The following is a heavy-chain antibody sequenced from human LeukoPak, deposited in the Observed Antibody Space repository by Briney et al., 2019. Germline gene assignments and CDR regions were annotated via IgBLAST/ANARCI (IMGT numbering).Heavy chain of an antibody. CDR2: ISGSGDT. J-gene: IGHJ5*02. CDR1: GFAFNTYA. D-gene: IGHD3-16*01. CDR3: TTAWGVFDP. Sequence: GGSLRLSCAASGFAFNTYAMSWVRQPPGKGLEWVSSISGSGDTYYTESVKGRFTISRDNSKNKLFLQINSLRAEDTVLYYCTTAWGVFDPWGQGTLVTVSS. V-gene: IGHV3-23*01.